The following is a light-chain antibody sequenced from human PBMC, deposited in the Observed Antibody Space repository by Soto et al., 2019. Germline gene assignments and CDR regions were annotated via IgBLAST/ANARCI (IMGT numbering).Light chain of an antibody. CDR2: KAS. V-gene: IGKV1-5*03. CDR1: QSISSW. J-gene: IGKJ1*01. Sequence: DIQMTQSPSTLSASVGDRVTITCRASQSISSWLAWYQQKPGKAPKLLIYKASSLESGLPSRFSGSGSGTEFTLTISSLQPDDFANYYCQQYNSYSTFGQGTKVDIK. CDR3: QQYNSYST.